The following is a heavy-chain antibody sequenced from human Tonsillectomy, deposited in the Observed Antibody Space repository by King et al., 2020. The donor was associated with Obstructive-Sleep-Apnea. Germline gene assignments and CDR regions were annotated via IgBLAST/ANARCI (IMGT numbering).Heavy chain of an antibody. V-gene: IGHV4-38-2*02. J-gene: IGHJ6*02. Sequence: VQLQESGPGLVKPSETLSLTCTVSGYSISSGYYWGWIRQPPGKGLEWIGSIYHSGSTYSKPSLKSRITISVDTSKQQFSLKLTSVSAADTAVYYCAREAVVTAPYFYYGMDVWGQGTTVTVSS. CDR3: AREAVVTAPYFYYGMDV. CDR1: GYSISSGYY. CDR2: IYHSGST. D-gene: IGHD2-21*02.